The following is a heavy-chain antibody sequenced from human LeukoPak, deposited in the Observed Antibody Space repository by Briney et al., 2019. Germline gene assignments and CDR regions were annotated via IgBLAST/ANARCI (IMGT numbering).Heavy chain of an antibody. J-gene: IGHJ4*02. Sequence: GRSLRLSCAASGFTFNSYGIHWLRQAPGKGLEWVAFIWYDGSNKYYADSVKGRFTISRDNSKNTLYLQMNSLRAEDTAVYYCARARTTRGFDYWGQGTLVTVSS. CDR3: ARARTTRGFDY. V-gene: IGHV3-33*01. CDR2: IWYDGSNK. D-gene: IGHD4-17*01. CDR1: GFTFNSYG.